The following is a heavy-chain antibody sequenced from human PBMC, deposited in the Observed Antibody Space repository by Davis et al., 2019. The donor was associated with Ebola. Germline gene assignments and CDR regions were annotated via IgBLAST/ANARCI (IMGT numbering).Heavy chain of an antibody. D-gene: IGHD7-27*01. J-gene: IGHJ3*02. CDR1: GFTFSSYW. CDR3: ARDLGMGRRVDAFDI. CDR2: IKQDGSEK. Sequence: GESLKISCAASGFTFSSYWMSWVRQAPGKGLEWVANIKQDGSEKYYVDSLKGRFTISRDNAKNSLSLQMNTLRAEDTAVYYCARDLGMGRRVDAFDIWGQGTMATVSS. V-gene: IGHV3-7*01.